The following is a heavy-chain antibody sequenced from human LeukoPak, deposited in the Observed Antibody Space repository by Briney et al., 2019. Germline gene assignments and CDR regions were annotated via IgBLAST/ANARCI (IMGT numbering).Heavy chain of an antibody. CDR3: ARHGGESIVAMILHAFDI. D-gene: IGHD5-12*01. CDR1: GCSISSHY. Sequence: SETLSLTFTVSGCSISSHYWSWIRQPPGKGLEWIGYIYYSGSTNYNPSLKSRVTISVDTSKNQYSLKLSSVTAADTAVYYCARHGGESIVAMILHAFDIWGQGTMVTVSS. J-gene: IGHJ3*02. V-gene: IGHV4-59*11. CDR2: IYYSGST.